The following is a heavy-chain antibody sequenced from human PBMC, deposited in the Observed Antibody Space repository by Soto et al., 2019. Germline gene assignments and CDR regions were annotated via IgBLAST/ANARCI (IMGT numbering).Heavy chain of an antibody. V-gene: IGHV3-30*03. Sequence: VGSLRLSCAASGFNFGVFGMHWVRQAPGKGLEWLSVLSYEGSEEYYADSVRGRFTISRDNSKNTLFLQMDSVRVDDTGVYYCALTRRASLLEVAGPGFEYWGQGTLVTVSS. CDR1: GFNFGVFG. CDR3: ALTRRASLLEVAGPGFEY. CDR2: LSYEGSEE. D-gene: IGHD6-19*01. J-gene: IGHJ4*02.